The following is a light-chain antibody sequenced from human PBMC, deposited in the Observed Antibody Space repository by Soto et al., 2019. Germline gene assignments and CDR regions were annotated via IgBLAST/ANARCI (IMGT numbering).Light chain of an antibody. CDR3: QQYSSSPFT. CDR2: GAS. V-gene: IGKV3-20*01. J-gene: IGKJ3*01. CDR1: QSVSSSY. Sequence: EIVLTQSPGTLSLSPGERATLSCRASQSVSSSYLAWYQQKPGQAPRLLIYGASSRATGIPDRFSGSGSGTDFTLTISRREPEDFAVYYCQQYSSSPFTFGPGTKVGIK.